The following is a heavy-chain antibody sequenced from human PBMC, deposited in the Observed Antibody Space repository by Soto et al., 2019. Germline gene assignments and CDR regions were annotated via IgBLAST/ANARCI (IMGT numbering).Heavy chain of an antibody. CDR1: GFTFSSYG. J-gene: IGHJ3*02. CDR3: AKEEYYYDSSGYYTAAFDI. Sequence: QVQLVESGGGVVQPGRSLRLSCAASGFTFSSYGMHWVRQAPGKGLEWVAVISYDGSNKYYVDSVKGRFTISRDNSKNTLYLQMNSLRAEDTAVYYCAKEEYYYDSSGYYTAAFDIWGQGTMVTVSS. CDR2: ISYDGSNK. D-gene: IGHD3-22*01. V-gene: IGHV3-30*18.